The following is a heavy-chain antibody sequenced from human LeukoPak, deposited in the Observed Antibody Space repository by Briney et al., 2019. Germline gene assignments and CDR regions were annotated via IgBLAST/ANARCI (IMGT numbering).Heavy chain of an antibody. CDR3: ARSQWLVPCWFDP. CDR1: GGSFSGYY. Sequence: SETLSLTCAVYGGSFSGYYWSWIRQPPGKGLEWIGNIYYTGNTYYNSSLKSRVTISLDTSKNQFSLKVISMTAADTAIYYCARSQWLVPCWFDPWGQGTLVTVSS. D-gene: IGHD6-19*01. V-gene: IGHV4-34*01. J-gene: IGHJ5*02. CDR2: IYYTGNT.